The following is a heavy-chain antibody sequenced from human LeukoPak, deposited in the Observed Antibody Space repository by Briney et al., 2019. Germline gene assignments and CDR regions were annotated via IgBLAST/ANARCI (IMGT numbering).Heavy chain of an antibody. CDR3: ASLTTADAFDI. D-gene: IGHD3-22*01. V-gene: IGHV4-39*07. CDR1: GGSISRSSYY. Sequence: SETLSLTCTVSGGSISRSSYYWGWIRQPPGKGLEWIGSVYYSGSTYYNPSLKSRVTISVDTSKNQFSLKLSSVTAADTAVFYCASLTTADAFDIWGQGTMVTVSS. CDR2: VYYSGST. J-gene: IGHJ3*02.